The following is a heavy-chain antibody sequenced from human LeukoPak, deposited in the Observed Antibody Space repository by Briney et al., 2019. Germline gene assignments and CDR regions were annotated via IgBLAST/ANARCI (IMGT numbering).Heavy chain of an antibody. CDR1: GFTFSSYA. CDR2: ISGSGGST. J-gene: IGHJ6*02. D-gene: IGHD6-19*01. CDR3: AKEIVVADDYYYGMDV. Sequence: PGGSLRLSCAASGFTFSSYAMSWVRQAPGKGLEWVSAISGSGGSTYYADSVKGRFTISRDNSKNTLYLQMNSLRAEDTAVYYCAKEIVVADDYYYGMDVWGQGTTVTVSS. V-gene: IGHV3-23*01.